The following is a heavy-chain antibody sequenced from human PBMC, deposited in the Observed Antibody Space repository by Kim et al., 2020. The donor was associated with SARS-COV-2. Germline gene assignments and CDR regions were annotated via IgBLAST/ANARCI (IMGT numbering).Heavy chain of an antibody. CDR3: AGGSGSYCPPFDY. J-gene: IGHJ4*02. D-gene: IGHD1-26*01. V-gene: IGHV3-30*01. Sequence: AESVNGRFTNARDNSKNTLYLRMNSLRAEDTAVYYFAGGSGSYCPPFDYWGQGTLVTVSS.